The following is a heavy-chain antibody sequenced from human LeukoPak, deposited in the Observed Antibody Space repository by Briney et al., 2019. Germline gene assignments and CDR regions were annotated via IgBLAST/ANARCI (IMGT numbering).Heavy chain of an antibody. J-gene: IGHJ6*03. D-gene: IGHD6-19*01. CDR3: AKGPHRIAVAGTGGYMDV. V-gene: IGHV3-23*01. Sequence: GGSLRLSCAASGFTFSSYAMSWVRQAPGKGLEWVSAISGSGGSTYYADSVKGRFTISRDSSKNTLYLQMNSLRAEDTAVYYCAKGPHRIAVAGTGGYMDVWGKGTTVTVSS. CDR2: ISGSGGST. CDR1: GFTFSSYA.